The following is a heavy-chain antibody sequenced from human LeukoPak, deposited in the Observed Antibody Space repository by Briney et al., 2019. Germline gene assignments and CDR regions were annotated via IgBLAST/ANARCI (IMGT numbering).Heavy chain of an antibody. Sequence: PGGSLRLSCAASGFTFSSYWMSWVRQAPGKGLEWVANIKQDGTEKYYVDSVKGRFTISRDNAKSSLYLQMNSLRAEDTAVYFCARESLVSGTTRGNYYYYGMDVWGQGSTVTVSS. J-gene: IGHJ6*02. CDR2: IKQDGTEK. D-gene: IGHD1-7*01. CDR1: GFTFSSYW. CDR3: ARESLVSGTTRGNYYYYGMDV. V-gene: IGHV3-7*01.